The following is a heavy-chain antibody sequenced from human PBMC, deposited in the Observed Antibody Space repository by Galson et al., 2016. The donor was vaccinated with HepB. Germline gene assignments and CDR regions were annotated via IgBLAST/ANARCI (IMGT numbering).Heavy chain of an antibody. CDR1: GGSINSGGYY. D-gene: IGHD6-13*01. J-gene: IGHJ4*02. V-gene: IGHV4-39*01. Sequence: ETLSLTCTVSGGSINSGGYYWGWIRQPPGKGLDWIGSIYYSGTTYYNPSLKRRVTMSVDTSKNQFSLKLNSVTAADTAVYYCATMGSSPGGFDSWGQGTLVTVSS. CDR2: IYYSGTT. CDR3: ATMGSSPGGFDS.